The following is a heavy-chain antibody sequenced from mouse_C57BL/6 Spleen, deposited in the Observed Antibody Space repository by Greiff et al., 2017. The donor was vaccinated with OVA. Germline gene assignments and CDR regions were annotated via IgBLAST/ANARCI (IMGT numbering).Heavy chain of an antibody. Sequence: VQLQQSGPELVKPGASVKISCKASGYAFSSSWMNWVKQRPGKGLEWIGRIYPGDGDTNYNGKFKGKATLTADKSSSTAYMQLSSLTSEDSAVYFCAQITTEGYYAMDYWGQGTSVTVSS. J-gene: IGHJ4*01. V-gene: IGHV1-82*01. D-gene: IGHD1-1*01. CDR2: IYPGDGDT. CDR1: GYAFSSSW. CDR3: AQITTEGYYAMDY.